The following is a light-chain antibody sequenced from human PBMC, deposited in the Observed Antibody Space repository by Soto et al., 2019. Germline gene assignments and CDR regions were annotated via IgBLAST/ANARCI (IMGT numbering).Light chain of an antibody. CDR3: CSSPDGGSFV. CDR1: SSDFGYHNL. J-gene: IGLJ1*01. Sequence: QSVLTQPASVSGSPEQSITISCTGSSSDFGYHNLVSWYQQLPGEAPKLLIYEGSKRPSGVSNRFSGSKSGNTASLTISALQAEDEADYFCCSSPDGGSFVFGSGTKVTVL. CDR2: EGS. V-gene: IGLV2-23*01.